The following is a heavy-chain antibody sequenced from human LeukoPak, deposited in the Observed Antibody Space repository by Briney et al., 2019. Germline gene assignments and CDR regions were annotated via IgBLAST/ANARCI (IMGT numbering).Heavy chain of an antibody. CDR3: ATDPDDYGDYEVAY. CDR1: GYTLTELS. J-gene: IGHJ4*02. Sequence: ASVTVSCKVSGYTLTELSMHWVRQAPGKGLEWMGGFHPEDGETIYAQKFKGRVTMTEDTSTDTAYMELSSLRSEDTAVYYCATDPDDYGDYEVAYWGQGTLVTVSS. CDR2: FHPEDGET. D-gene: IGHD4-17*01. V-gene: IGHV1-24*01.